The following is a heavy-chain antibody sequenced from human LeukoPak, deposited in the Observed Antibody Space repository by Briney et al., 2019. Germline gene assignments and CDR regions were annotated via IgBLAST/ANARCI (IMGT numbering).Heavy chain of an antibody. CDR3: ARDFVAAAGGY. CDR2: ISSSSSYI. Sequence: GGSLRLSCAASGFTFSSYSMNWVRQAPGKGLEWVSSISSSSSYIYYADSVKGRFTISRDNAKSSLYLQMNSLRAEDTAVYYCARDFVAAAGGYWGQGTLVTVSS. V-gene: IGHV3-21*01. D-gene: IGHD6-13*01. CDR1: GFTFSSYS. J-gene: IGHJ4*02.